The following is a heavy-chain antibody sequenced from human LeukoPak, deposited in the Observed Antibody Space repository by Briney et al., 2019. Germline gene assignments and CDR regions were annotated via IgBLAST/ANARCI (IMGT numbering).Heavy chain of an antibody. CDR3: ARHSPQSGLGRFDP. CDR2: IYYSGSP. D-gene: IGHD1-26*01. CDR1: GGSISIYY. J-gene: IGHJ5*02. Sequence: SETLSVTCTVPGGSISIYYGIKMRQPPPKGLDWIGYIYYSGSPNYNPSLKSRVTISVDTSKNQFSLKLSSVSAADTAVYYWARHSPQSGLGRFDPWGQGALVTVST. V-gene: IGHV4-59*01.